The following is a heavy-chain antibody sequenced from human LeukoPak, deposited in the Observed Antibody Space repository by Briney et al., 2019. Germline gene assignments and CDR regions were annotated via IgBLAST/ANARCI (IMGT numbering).Heavy chain of an antibody. Sequence: PSQTLSLTCTVSGGSISSGDYYWSWIRQPPGKGLEWIGYIYYSGSTYYNPPLKSRVTISVDTSKNQFSLKLSSVTAADTAVYYCAREVTGTTNTLYNWFDPWGQGTLVTVSS. CDR2: IYYSGST. D-gene: IGHD1-7*01. J-gene: IGHJ5*02. CDR1: GGSISSGDYY. V-gene: IGHV4-30-4*08. CDR3: AREVTGTTNTLYNWFDP.